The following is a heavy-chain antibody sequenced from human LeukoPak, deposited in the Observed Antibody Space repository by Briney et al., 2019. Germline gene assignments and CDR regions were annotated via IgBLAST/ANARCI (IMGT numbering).Heavy chain of an antibody. V-gene: IGHV4-59*01. D-gene: IGHD1-26*01. CDR1: GGSINSYY. CDR3: ARVRGSYLDY. Sequence: SETLSLTCTVSGGSINSYYWSWIRQPPGKGLECIGYIYYSGSTNYNPSFKSRVTISVDTSKNQFSLKLSSVTAADTAVYYCARVRGSYLDYWGQGTLVTVSS. J-gene: IGHJ4*02. CDR2: IYYSGST.